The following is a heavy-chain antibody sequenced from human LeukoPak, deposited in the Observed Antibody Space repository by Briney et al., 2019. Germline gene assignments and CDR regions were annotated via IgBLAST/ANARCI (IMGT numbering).Heavy chain of an antibody. CDR3: AKNPYGGNSGYYFDY. D-gene: IGHD4-23*01. Sequence: LTGGSLRLSCAASGFTFSSYAMSWVRQAPGKGLEWVSAISGSGGSTYYADSVKGRFTISRDNSKNTLYLQMNSLRAEDTAVYYCAKNPYGGNSGYYFDYWGQGTLVTVSS. J-gene: IGHJ4*02. CDR2: ISGSGGST. V-gene: IGHV3-23*01. CDR1: GFTFSSYA.